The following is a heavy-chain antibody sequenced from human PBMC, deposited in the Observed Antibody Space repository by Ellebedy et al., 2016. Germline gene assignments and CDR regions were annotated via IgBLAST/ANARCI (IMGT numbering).Heavy chain of an antibody. Sequence: GESLKISCVASGFNFEKYWMSWVRVRQAPGKRLEWVANMNQDGSEKRYVDSVKGRFTISRDNSKNTVYLQMNSLRDEDTAVYYCAREGGPTVVGTFDIWGQGTTVTVSP. CDR1: GFNFEKYW. D-gene: IGHD2-21*01. CDR3: AREGGPTVVGTFDI. CDR2: MNQDGSEK. J-gene: IGHJ3*02. V-gene: IGHV3-7*01.